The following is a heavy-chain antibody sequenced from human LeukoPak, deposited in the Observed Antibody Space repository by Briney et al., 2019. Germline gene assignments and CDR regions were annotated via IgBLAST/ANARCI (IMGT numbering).Heavy chain of an antibody. CDR1: GFTFSTYW. CDR2: IKQDGSEK. J-gene: IGHJ4*02. CDR3: ARDSAGNDY. V-gene: IGHV3-7*01. D-gene: IGHD6-13*01. Sequence: PGGSLRLSCAASGFTFSTYWMSWVHQAPGKGLEWEANIKQDGSEKYYVDSVKGRFTISRDNAKNSLYLQMNSLRAEDTAMYYCARDSAGNDYWGQGTLVTVSS.